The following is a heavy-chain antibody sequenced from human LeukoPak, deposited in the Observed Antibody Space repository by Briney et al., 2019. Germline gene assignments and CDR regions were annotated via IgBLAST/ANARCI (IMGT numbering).Heavy chain of an antibody. CDR2: ISNDGSHR. V-gene: IGHV3-30*04. D-gene: IGHD6-19*01. CDR1: GFIFSTYI. CDR3: ARDRIRAVAGSGYFDY. J-gene: IGHJ4*02. Sequence: GGSLRLSCAASGFIFSTYIVHWVRQGPGKGLEWVAVISNDGSHRYYADSVKGRFTISRDNSKNTLYLQMNSLRAEDTAVYYCARDRIRAVAGSGYFDYWGQGTLVTVSS.